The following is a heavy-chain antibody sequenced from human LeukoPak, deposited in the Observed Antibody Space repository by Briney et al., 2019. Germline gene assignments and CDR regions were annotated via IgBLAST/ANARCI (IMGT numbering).Heavy chain of an antibody. J-gene: IGHJ4*02. V-gene: IGHV1-46*01. CDR3: ARDFSPRSYYYDSSGSFDY. Sequence: GASVKVSCKASGYTFTSYYMHWVRQAPGQGLEWMGIINPSGGSTSYEQKFQGRVTMTRDTSTSTVYMELSSLRSEDTAVYYCARDFSPRSYYYDSSGSFDYWGQGTLVTVSS. CDR1: GYTFTSYY. CDR2: INPSGGST. D-gene: IGHD3-22*01.